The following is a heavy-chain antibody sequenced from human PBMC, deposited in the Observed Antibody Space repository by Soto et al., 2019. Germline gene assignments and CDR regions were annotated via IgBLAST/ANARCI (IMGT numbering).Heavy chain of an antibody. CDR2: IYHNGDT. J-gene: IGHJ5*02. CDR1: GFLISYNYF. Sequence: SETLSLTCTVSGFLISYNYFWWWIRQPPGKGLEWLGSIYHNGDTRYNPSLKSPVTISVDTSKNQFTLRVTSVTAADTAVYFCAKDSSGFDPWSQGTLVTVSS. D-gene: IGHD6-25*01. CDR3: AKDSSGFDP. V-gene: IGHV4-38-2*02.